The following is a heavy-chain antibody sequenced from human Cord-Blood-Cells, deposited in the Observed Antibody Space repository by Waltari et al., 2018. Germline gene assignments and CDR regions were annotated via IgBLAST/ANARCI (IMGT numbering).Heavy chain of an antibody. CDR1: GFTVSSNY. CDR2: IYSVGGT. Sequence: EVQLVESGGGLIQPGGSLRLSCAASGFTVSSNYMSWVRQAPGKGLEWVSVIYSVGGTNYADSVKGRFTISRDNSKNTLYLQMNSLRAEDTAMYYCARSPYSSAFAFDIWGQGTMVTVSS. V-gene: IGHV3-53*01. CDR3: ARSPYSSAFAFDI. J-gene: IGHJ3*02. D-gene: IGHD6-6*01.